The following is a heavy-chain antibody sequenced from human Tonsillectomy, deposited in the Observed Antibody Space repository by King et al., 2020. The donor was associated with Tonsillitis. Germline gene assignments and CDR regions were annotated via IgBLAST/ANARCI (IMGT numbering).Heavy chain of an antibody. CDR2: IKQDGSEK. D-gene: IGHD1-26*01. J-gene: IGHJ4*02. Sequence: VQLVESGGGLVQPGGSLRLSCAASGFAFSSYWMTWVRQAPGKGLEWVAYIKQDGSEKYYVDSVKGRFTISRDNAKNSLYLQINSLRAEDTGVYYCARGSDRSGPNYFDFWGQGTLVTVSS. CDR3: ARGSDRSGPNYFDF. CDR1: GFAFSSYW. V-gene: IGHV3-7*01.